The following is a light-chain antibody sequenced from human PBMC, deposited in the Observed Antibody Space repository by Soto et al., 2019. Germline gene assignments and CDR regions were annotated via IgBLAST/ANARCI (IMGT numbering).Light chain of an antibody. Sequence: VVLTQSPGTLSLSPGERATLSCRASQSVSSSYLAWYQQKPGQAPRLLIYGASSRATGIPDRFNGGGSGTEFTLTINTLEPEDFAVYYCQQYVMPPFTFGQGTKVDIK. CDR3: QQYVMPPFT. CDR1: QSVSSSY. V-gene: IGKV3-20*01. J-gene: IGKJ2*01. CDR2: GAS.